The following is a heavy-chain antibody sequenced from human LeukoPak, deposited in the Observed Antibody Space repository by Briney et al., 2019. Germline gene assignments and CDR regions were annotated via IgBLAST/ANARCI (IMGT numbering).Heavy chain of an antibody. CDR2: INPNDGDT. CDR3: ARANFLYCSSSTCLFDY. V-gene: IGHV1-2*02. J-gene: IGHJ4*02. Sequence: ASVKVSCKASGYTFTDYYMHWVRQAPGQGFEWMGWINPNDGDTNYAQKFQGRVTMTRDTSISTAHMEVSRLRSDDTAVFYCARANFLYCSSSTCLFDYWGQGTLVTVSS. D-gene: IGHD2-2*01. CDR1: GYTFTDYY.